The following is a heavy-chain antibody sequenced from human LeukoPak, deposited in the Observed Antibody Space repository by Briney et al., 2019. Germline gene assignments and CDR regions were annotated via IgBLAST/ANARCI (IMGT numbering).Heavy chain of an antibody. CDR2: ISGSGGST. J-gene: IGHJ4*02. CDR1: GFTFSSYA. Sequence: GGSLILSCAASGFTFSSYAMSWVRQAPGKGLEWVSAISGSGGSTYYADSVKGRFTISRDNSKNTLYLQMNSLRAEDTAVYYCAKTPRDDWLQSLIGGQGTLVTVSS. V-gene: IGHV3-23*01. CDR3: AKTPRDDWLQSLI. D-gene: IGHD3-9*01.